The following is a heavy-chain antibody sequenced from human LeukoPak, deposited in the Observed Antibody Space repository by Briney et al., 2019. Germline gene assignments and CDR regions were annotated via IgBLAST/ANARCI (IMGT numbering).Heavy chain of an antibody. CDR1: GFTFSSST. CDR2: ISSSSSYI. V-gene: IGHV3-21*01. D-gene: IGHD2-21*01. Sequence: GGSLRLSCAASGFTFSSSTMNWVRQAPGKGLEWASSISSSSSYIYYADSVKGRFTISRDNAKNSLYLQMNSLRAEDTAVYYCARSLFYYFDYWGQGTLVTVSS. CDR3: ARSLFYYFDY. J-gene: IGHJ4*02.